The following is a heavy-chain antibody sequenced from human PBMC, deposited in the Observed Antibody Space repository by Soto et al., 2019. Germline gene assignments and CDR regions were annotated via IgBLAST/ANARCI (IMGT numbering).Heavy chain of an antibody. D-gene: IGHD2-15*01. CDR2: ISSSSSYI. CDR1: GFTFSSYS. CDR3: ARDRLARYCSGGSCYSR. Sequence: EVQLVESGGGLVKPGGSLRLSCAASGFTFSSYSMNWVRQAPGKGLEWDSSISSSSSYIYYADSVKGRFTISRDNAKNSLYLQMNSLRAEDTAVYYCARDRLARYCSGGSCYSRWGQGTLVTVSS. J-gene: IGHJ4*02. V-gene: IGHV3-21*01.